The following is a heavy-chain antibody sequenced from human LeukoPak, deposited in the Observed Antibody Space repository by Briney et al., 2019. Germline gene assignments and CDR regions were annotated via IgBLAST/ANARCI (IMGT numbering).Heavy chain of an antibody. CDR3: ARRRDAEYAVHAD. J-gene: IGHJ4*02. CDR2: IYDSGST. V-gene: IGHV4-39*07. Sequence: PSETLSLTCTVSGGSISSSSYYWGWIRQPPGKGREWIGGIYDSGSTNCNPSLKSRVAISVGTSSNLFCLKLNFVTRLGTTVYDCARRRDAEYAVHADWGQGTLVTVSS. D-gene: IGHD2-8*01. CDR1: GGSISSSSYY.